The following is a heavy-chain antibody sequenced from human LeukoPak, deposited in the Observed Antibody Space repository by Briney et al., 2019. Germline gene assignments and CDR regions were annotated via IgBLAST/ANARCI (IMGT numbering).Heavy chain of an antibody. V-gene: IGHV3-23*01. CDR2: ISGSGGSA. Sequence: GGSLRLSCAASGFTFSSYAIHWVRQAPGKGLEWVSAISGSGGSAYYADSVKGRFTISRDNSKNTLYLQMNSLRAEDTAVYYCAKEGTGYVTHWGQGTLVTVSS. CDR1: GFTFSSYA. CDR3: AKEGTGYVTH. D-gene: IGHD3/OR15-3a*01. J-gene: IGHJ4*02.